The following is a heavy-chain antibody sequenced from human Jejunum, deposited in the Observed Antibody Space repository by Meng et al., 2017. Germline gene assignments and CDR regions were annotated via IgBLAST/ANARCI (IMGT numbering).Heavy chain of an antibody. V-gene: IGHV3-7*01. CDR3: ARKSYSSGIHDY. J-gene: IGHJ4*02. CDR1: GFTLSNYW. D-gene: IGHD2-21*01. CDR2: TKPDGSEK. Sequence: GGSLRLSCAASGFTLSNYWMNWVRQAPGKGLEWVANTKPDGSEKYYVDSVKGRFTISRDNAKNSLYLQMNSLRAEDTAVYYCARKSYSSGIHDYWGQGTLVTVSS.